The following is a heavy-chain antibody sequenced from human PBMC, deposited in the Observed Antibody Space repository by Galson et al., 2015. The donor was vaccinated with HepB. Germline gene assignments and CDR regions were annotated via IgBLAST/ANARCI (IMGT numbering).Heavy chain of an antibody. V-gene: IGHV3-49*04. CDR2: IRSKAYGGST. Sequence: SLRLSCAASGFTFGGYAMSWVRQAPGKGLEWVGFIRSKAYGGSTEYAASVKVRFSISRYESKRNAYMQMNSLKTEDTAVYYCTRGKREAARLLDYWGQGTLVTVSS. D-gene: IGHD6-6*01. CDR3: TRGKREAARLLDY. J-gene: IGHJ4*02. CDR1: GFTFGGYA.